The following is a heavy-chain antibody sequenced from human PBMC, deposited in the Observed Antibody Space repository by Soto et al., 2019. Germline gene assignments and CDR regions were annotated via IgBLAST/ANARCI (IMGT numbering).Heavy chain of an antibody. J-gene: IGHJ4*02. CDR3: ARVEGNNNLDY. V-gene: IGHV1-69*02. CDR2: IIPILGIA. Sequence: QVQLVQSGAEVKKPGSSVKVSCKASGGTFSSYTISWVRQAPGQGLEWMGRIIPILGIANYAQKFQGRVKITADKSTSTAYMELSSLRSEDTAVYYCARVEGNNNLDYWGQGTLVTVSS. CDR1: GGTFSSYT. D-gene: IGHD1-1*01.